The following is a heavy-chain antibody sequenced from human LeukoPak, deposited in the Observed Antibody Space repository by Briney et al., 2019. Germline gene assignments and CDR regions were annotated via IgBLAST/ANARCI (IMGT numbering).Heavy chain of an antibody. CDR2: ISGSGGST. Sequence: PGGSLRLSCAASGFTFSSYAMSWVRQAPGKGLEWVSAISGSGGSTYYADSVKGRFTISRDNSKNTLYLQMNSLRAEDTAVYYCAKDSSLGRIAARSVDYWGQGTLVTVSS. V-gene: IGHV3-23*01. D-gene: IGHD6-6*01. CDR3: AKDSSLGRIAARSVDY. CDR1: GFTFSSYA. J-gene: IGHJ4*02.